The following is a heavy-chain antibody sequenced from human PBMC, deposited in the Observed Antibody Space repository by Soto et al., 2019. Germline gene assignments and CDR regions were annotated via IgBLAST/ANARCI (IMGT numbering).Heavy chain of an antibody. CDR2: ISNTDT. Sequence: GGSLRLSCVASGFTLSSFAMSWVRQAPGKGLEWVSSISNTDTYYADSVKGRFTISRDNSMNTPFLQMNSLRAEDTAVYYCARRPWDYGMDVWGQGTTVTVSS. D-gene: IGHD7-27*01. V-gene: IGHV3-23*01. CDR3: ARRPWDYGMDV. J-gene: IGHJ6*02. CDR1: GFTLSSFA.